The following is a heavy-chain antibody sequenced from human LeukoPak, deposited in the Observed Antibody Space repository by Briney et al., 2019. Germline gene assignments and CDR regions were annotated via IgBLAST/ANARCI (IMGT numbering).Heavy chain of an antibody. CDR3: AREGGEWELLRTFDY. CDR1: GFTFSSYE. CDR2: ISSSGSTI. J-gene: IGHJ4*02. V-gene: IGHV3-48*03. Sequence: GGSLRLSCAASGFTFSSYEMNWVRQAHGGGLGWVSYISSSGSTIYYADSVKGRFTISRDNAKNSLYLQMNSLRAEDTAVYYCAREGGEWELLRTFDYWGQGTLVTVSS. D-gene: IGHD1-26*01.